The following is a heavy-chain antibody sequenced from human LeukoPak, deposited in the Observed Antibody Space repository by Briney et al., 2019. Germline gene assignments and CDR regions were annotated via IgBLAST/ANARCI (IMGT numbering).Heavy chain of an antibody. CDR2: IYSYNGKT. CDR3: ARVNNFNPFDY. D-gene: IGHD1-1*01. J-gene: IGHJ4*02. CDR1: GYTFTSYG. Sequence: GASVKVSCKASGYTFTSYGISWVRQAPGQGLEWMGWIYSYNGKTNYAQNFQGRVTLTTDTSTTTAYMELKSLRSDDTAVYYCARVNNFNPFDYWGQGTLVTVSS. V-gene: IGHV1-18*01.